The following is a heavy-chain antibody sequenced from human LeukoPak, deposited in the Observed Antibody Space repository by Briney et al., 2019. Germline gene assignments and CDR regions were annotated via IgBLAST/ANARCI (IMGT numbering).Heavy chain of an antibody. CDR1: GGSFTGYY. V-gene: IGHV4-34*01. D-gene: IGHD5-18*01. CDR3: ARGAPKEIQLWLRLRGVAFDI. CDR2: INPSGST. Sequence: SQSLSLTCAVYGGSFTGYYCGWIRQPPGKGLEWIGEINPSGSTTYNPSIKSRVTISVDTSKNQFSLKLNSVTAADTAVYHCARGAPKEIQLWLRLRGVAFDIWGQGTMVTVSS. J-gene: IGHJ3*02.